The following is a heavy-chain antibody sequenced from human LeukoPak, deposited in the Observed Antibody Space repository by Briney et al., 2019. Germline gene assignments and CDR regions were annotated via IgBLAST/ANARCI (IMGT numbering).Heavy chain of an antibody. CDR2: ISAYNGNT. V-gene: IGHV1-18*01. CDR3: ARDLASEWELLVGPFDY. J-gene: IGHJ4*02. Sequence: ASVKVSCKASGYTFTSYGISWVRQAPGQGLEWMGWISAYNGNTNYAQKLQGRVTMTTDTSTSTAYMELRSLRSDDTAVYYCARDLASEWELLVGPFDYWGQGTLVTVSS. CDR1: GYTFTSYG. D-gene: IGHD1-26*01.